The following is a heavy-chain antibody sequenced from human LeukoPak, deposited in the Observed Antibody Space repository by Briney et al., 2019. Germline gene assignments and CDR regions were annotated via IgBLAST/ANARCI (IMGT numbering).Heavy chain of an antibody. Sequence: SETLSLTCTVSGGSISSYYWSGIRQPPGKGLEWIGYIYYSGSTNYNPSLKSRVTISVDTSKNQFSLKLSSVTAADTAVYYCARSYYYGMDVWGQGTTVTVSS. V-gene: IGHV4-59*08. CDR2: IYYSGST. CDR1: GGSISSYY. J-gene: IGHJ6*02. CDR3: ARSYYYGMDV.